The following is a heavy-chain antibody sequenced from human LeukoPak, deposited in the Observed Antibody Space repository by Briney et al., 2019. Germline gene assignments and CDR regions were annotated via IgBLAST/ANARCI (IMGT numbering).Heavy chain of an antibody. J-gene: IGHJ3*02. CDR2: IYPGDSDT. Sequence: GESLKISCKGSGYSFTSYWIGWVRQMPGKGLEWMGIIYPGDSDTRYSPSFQGQVTISADKSISTAYLQWSSLKASDTVMYYCASYYRPSCGGDCYSNAFDIWGQGTMVRLF. CDR1: GYSFTSYW. D-gene: IGHD2-21*01. V-gene: IGHV5-51*01. CDR3: ASYYRPSCGGDCYSNAFDI.